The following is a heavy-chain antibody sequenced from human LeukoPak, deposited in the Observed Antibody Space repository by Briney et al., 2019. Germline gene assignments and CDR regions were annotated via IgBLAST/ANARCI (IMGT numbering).Heavy chain of an antibody. CDR3: ARADGSGNPYYFDY. J-gene: IGHJ4*02. D-gene: IGHD3-10*01. CDR2: IYYSGYT. CDR1: GGSISSGDYY. Sequence: SQTLSLTCTVSGGSISSGDYYWSWIRQPPGKGLEWIGSIYYSGYTYYNPSLKSRVTISVDTSKNQFSLKLSSVTAADTAVYYCARADGSGNPYYFDYWGQGTLVTVSS. V-gene: IGHV4-39*07.